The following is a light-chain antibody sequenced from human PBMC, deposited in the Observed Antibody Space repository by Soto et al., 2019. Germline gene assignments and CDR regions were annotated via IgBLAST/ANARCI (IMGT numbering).Light chain of an antibody. V-gene: IGKV1-9*01. J-gene: IGKJ5*01. CDR1: QDITNS. Sequence: DIQLTQSPSFLSASVGDRVTITCRASQDITNSLAWYRQKPGKTPNFLMSTASTLQSGVPSRFSGVGSGTDFTLSISGLQPEAFATYYCQQFNSYTITFGQGTRLDI. CDR3: QQFNSYTIT. CDR2: TAS.